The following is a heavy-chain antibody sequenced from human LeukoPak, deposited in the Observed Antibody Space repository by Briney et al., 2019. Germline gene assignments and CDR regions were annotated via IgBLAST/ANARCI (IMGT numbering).Heavy chain of an antibody. V-gene: IGHV1-8*01. CDR2: MNPNSGNT. Sequence: GASVKVSCKASGYTFTSYDINWVRQATGQGLEWMGWMNPNSGNTGYAQKFRGRVTMTRNTSISTAYMELSSLRSEDTAVYYCASHIVVVPAAPDAFDIWGQGTMVTVSS. D-gene: IGHD2-2*01. CDR1: GYTFTSYD. J-gene: IGHJ3*02. CDR3: ASHIVVVPAAPDAFDI.